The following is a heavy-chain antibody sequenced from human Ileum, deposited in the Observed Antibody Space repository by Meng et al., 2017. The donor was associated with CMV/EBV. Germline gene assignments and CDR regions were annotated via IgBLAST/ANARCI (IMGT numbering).Heavy chain of an antibody. D-gene: IGHD2-2*02. Sequence: GESPKISRSVPGFTFGVYAMSRVRQGPGKGPEWVGFIRSKAYGGTPDYAASVKGRFSISRDDSKSIAYLQMDSLKREDTGVYYCTSGGSPSNYMNYRTDVWGQGTTVTVSS. CDR1: GFTFGVYA. CDR2: IRSKAYGGTP. CDR3: TSGGSPSNYMNYRTDV. V-gene: IGHV3-49*04. J-gene: IGHJ6*02.